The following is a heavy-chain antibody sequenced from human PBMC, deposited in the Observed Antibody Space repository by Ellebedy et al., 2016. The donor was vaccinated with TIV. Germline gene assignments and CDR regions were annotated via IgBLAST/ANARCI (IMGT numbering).Heavy chain of an antibody. CDR1: GGSFSGYY. J-gene: IGHJ3*02. V-gene: IGHV4-59*01. D-gene: IGHD6-6*01. CDR3: AREDIYSSSSDAFDI. CDR2: IYYSGST. Sequence: SETLSLTCAVYGGSFSGYYWSWIRQPPGKGLEWIGYIYYSGSTNYNPSLKSRVAISVDTSKNQFSLKLSSVTAADTAVYYCAREDIYSSSSDAFDIWGHGTMVTVSS.